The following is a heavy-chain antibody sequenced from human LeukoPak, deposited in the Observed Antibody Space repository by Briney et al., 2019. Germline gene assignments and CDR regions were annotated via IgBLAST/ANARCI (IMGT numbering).Heavy chain of an antibody. D-gene: IGHD3-10*01. CDR1: GFTFSSYS. CDR3: AKDSFGELCCDY. J-gene: IGHJ4*02. CDR2: ISSSSSYI. V-gene: IGHV3-21*01. Sequence: PGGSLRLSCAASGFTFSSYSMNWVRQAPGKGLEWVSSISSSSSYIYYADSVKGRFTISRDNAKNSLYLQMNSLRAEDTAVYYCAKDSFGELCCDYWGQGTLVTVSS.